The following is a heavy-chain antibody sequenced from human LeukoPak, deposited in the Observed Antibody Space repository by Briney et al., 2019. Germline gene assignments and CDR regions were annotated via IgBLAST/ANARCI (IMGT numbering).Heavy chain of an antibody. CDR3: ASFGALRGVIMEIDY. CDR1: GFTFSSYS. J-gene: IGHJ4*02. CDR2: ISSSSSYI. Sequence: GGTLTLSCAASGFTFSSYSMIWVPQAPGKGLEWVSSISSSSSYIYYTDSVKGRFTVSRDNAKNSLYLQMNSLRAEDTAVYYCASFGALRGVIMEIDYWGQGTLVTVSS. D-gene: IGHD3-10*01. V-gene: IGHV3-21*01.